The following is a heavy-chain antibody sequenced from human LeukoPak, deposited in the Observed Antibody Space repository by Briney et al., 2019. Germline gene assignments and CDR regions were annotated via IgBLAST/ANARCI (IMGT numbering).Heavy chain of an antibody. V-gene: IGHV3-7*01. CDR1: GFTFSSYW. CDR3: ARTVRGIVMPQNAFDI. Sequence: GGSLRLSCAASGFTFSSYWMSWVRQAPGKGLEWVANIKQDGSEKYHVDSVKGRFTISRDNAKNSLYLQMNSLRAEDTAMYYCARTVRGIVMPQNAFDIWGQGTLGTVSS. CDR2: IKQDGSEK. J-gene: IGHJ3*02. D-gene: IGHD3-22*01.